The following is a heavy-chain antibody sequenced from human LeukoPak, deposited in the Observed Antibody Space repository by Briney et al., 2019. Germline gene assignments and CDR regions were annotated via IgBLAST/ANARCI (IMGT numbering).Heavy chain of an antibody. CDR1: GFTFRSYE. J-gene: IGHJ4*02. Sequence: PGGSLRLSCEDSGFTFRSYEMNWVRQAPRKGLEWIAYLSSSGSAFSYADSVKGRFTIARDNAKNSVYLEMNSLRADDTAVYYCARSARLMKGVVEVTALDDWGQGTLVTVSS. CDR3: ARSARLMKGVVEVTALDD. V-gene: IGHV3-48*03. CDR2: LSSSGSAF. D-gene: IGHD3-3*01.